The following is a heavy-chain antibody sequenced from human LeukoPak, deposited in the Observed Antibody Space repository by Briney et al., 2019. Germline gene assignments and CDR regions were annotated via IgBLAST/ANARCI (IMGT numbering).Heavy chain of an antibody. Sequence: ASVKVSCKASGYTFTGYYMHWLRQAPGQGLEWMGWINPNSGGTNYAQKFQGRVTMTRDTSISTAYMELSRLRSDDTAVYYCARAPGYSSSWYVDYWGQGTLVTVSS. J-gene: IGHJ4*02. CDR1: GYTFTGYY. CDR3: ARAPGYSSSWYVDY. D-gene: IGHD6-13*01. CDR2: INPNSGGT. V-gene: IGHV1-2*02.